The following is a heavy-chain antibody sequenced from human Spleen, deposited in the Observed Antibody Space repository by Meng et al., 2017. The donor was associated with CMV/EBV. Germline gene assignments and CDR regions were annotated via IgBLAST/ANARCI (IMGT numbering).Heavy chain of an antibody. Sequence: FTDFNVHWVRQAHGHGLEWMGWINPTSGATKYAQDFQGKVTMTSDTSITTAYMELSRLTSDDTAVYFCAKLCDFYDNRSYLYDRSLEKWGQGTLVTVSS. V-gene: IGHV1-2*02. CDR3: AKLCDFYDNRSYLYDRSLEK. J-gene: IGHJ4*02. D-gene: IGHD3-22*01. CDR2: INPTSGAT. CDR1: FTDFN.